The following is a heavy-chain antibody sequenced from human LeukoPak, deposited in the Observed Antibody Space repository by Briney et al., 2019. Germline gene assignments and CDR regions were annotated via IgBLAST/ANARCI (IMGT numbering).Heavy chain of an antibody. CDR2: IKQDGSER. D-gene: IGHD2-2*01. CDR3: ARHDCTSANCPLDY. CDR1: GFTFSNYW. V-gene: IGHV3-7*03. Sequence: GGSLRLSCAASGFTFSNYWMNWVRQAPGKGLEWVANIKQDGSERYYVDSVKGRFTISRDNAKNSLSLQMNSLRAEDTALYYCARHDCTSANCPLDYWGQGTLVAVSS. J-gene: IGHJ4*02.